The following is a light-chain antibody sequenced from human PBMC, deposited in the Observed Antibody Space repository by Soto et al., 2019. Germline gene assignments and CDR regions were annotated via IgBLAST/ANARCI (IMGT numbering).Light chain of an antibody. J-gene: IGKJ1*01. CDR2: KAS. Sequence: DIQITQSPSTLSGSVGDRVTITCRASQTISSWLAWYQQKPGKAPKLLIYKASTLKSGVPSRFSGSGSGTEFTLTISCLQPDDFATYYCQHYNIYSEGFAQGTKVDI. CDR1: QTISSW. CDR3: QHYNIYSEG. V-gene: IGKV1-5*03.